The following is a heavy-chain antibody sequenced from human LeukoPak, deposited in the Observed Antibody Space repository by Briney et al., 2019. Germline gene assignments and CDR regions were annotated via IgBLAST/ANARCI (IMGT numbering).Heavy chain of an antibody. V-gene: IGHV3-30*02. Sequence: GGSLGLSCAASGFTFSSYGMHWVRQAPGKGLEWVAFIRYDGSNKYYADSVKGRFTISRDNSKNTLYLQMNSLRAEDTAVYYCATRRVVVRDYWGQGTLVTVSS. CDR2: IRYDGSNK. CDR3: ATRRVVVRDY. J-gene: IGHJ4*02. D-gene: IGHD3-22*01. CDR1: GFTFSSYG.